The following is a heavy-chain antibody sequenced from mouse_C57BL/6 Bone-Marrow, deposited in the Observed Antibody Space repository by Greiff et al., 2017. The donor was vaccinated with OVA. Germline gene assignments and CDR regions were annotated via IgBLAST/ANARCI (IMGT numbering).Heavy chain of an antibody. Sequence: VKQSCKASGYTFTSYWMHWVKQRPGRGLEWIGRIDPNRGGTKYNEKFKSKATLTVDKPSSTAYMQLSSLTSEDSAVYYCARLYDGYFLYWYFDVWGTGTTVTVSS. D-gene: IGHD2-3*01. V-gene: IGHV1-72*01. CDR3: ARLYDGYFLYWYFDV. CDR1: GYTFTSYW. J-gene: IGHJ1*03. CDR2: IDPNRGGT.